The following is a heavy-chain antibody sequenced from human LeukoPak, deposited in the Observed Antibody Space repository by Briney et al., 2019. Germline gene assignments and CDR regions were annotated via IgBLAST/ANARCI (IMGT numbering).Heavy chain of an antibody. CDR1: GFTFSSYG. CDR3: AKASLELDEEYYYYYYMDV. D-gene: IGHD1-7*01. J-gene: IGHJ6*03. Sequence: GRSLRLSCTASGFTFSSYGMHWVRQAPGKGLEWVAVILYDGSNKYYADSVKGRFTISRDNSKNTLFLQMNSLRAEDTAVYYCAKASLELDEEYYYYYYMDVWGKGTTVTVSS. V-gene: IGHV3-30*18. CDR2: ILYDGSNK.